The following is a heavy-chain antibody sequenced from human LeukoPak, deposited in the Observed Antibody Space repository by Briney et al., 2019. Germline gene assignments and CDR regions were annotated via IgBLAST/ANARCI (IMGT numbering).Heavy chain of an antibody. V-gene: IGHV3-30*18. Sequence: GGSLRLSCAASGFTFSSYGMHWVRQAPGKGLEWVAVISYDGSNKFYADSVQGRFTISRDTSKKKLFLQMNSLRAEDTAVYYCAKDGNYYYDSSGYALDYWGQGTLVTVSS. D-gene: IGHD3-22*01. CDR3: AKDGNYYYDSSGYALDY. J-gene: IGHJ4*02. CDR2: ISYDGSNK. CDR1: GFTFSSYG.